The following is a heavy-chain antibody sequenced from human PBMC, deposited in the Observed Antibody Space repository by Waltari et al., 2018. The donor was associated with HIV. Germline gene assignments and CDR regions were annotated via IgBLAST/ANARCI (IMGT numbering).Heavy chain of an antibody. J-gene: IGHJ4*02. D-gene: IGHD5-12*01. CDR1: GYTFTNYN. Sequence: QVQLVQSGAEVKKPGASVKVSCKTSGYTFTNYNTPWVRQAPGQGLEWMGWINSNTGGAQYAQRFQGRVTMTRDTSITTVFMELSSLTSDDTAVYYCARDPGWLQSADWGQGTLVTVSS. V-gene: IGHV1-2*02. CDR2: INSNTGGA. CDR3: ARDPGWLQSAD.